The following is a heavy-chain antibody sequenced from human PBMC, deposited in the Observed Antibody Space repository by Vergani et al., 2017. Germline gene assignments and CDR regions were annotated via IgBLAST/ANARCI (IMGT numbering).Heavy chain of an antibody. V-gene: IGHV1-69*08. J-gene: IGHJ6*02. CDR2: IIPILGIA. Sequence: QVQLVQSGAEVKKPGSSVKVSYKASGGTFSSYTISWVRQAPGQGLEWMGRIIPILGIANYVQKFQGRVTITADKSTSTAYMELSSLRSEDTAVYYCARDAPGYYYGMDVWGQGTTVTVSS. CDR3: ARDAPGYYYGMDV. D-gene: IGHD3-10*01. CDR1: GGTFSSYT.